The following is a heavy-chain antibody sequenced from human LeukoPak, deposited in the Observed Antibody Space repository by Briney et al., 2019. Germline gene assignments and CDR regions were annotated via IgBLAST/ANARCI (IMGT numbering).Heavy chain of an antibody. Sequence: ASVKVSCNASGYTFTSYYMHWVRESPGQGLEWRGEINPSGGSTSYAQKFQGRVTMTRDMSTSTVYMELSSLRSEDTAVYYCASGGLLWFGELLVMQNWFDPWGQGTLVTVSS. V-gene: IGHV1-46*01. CDR2: INPSGGST. D-gene: IGHD3-10*01. CDR3: ASGGLLWFGELLVMQNWFDP. CDR1: GYTFTSYY. J-gene: IGHJ5*02.